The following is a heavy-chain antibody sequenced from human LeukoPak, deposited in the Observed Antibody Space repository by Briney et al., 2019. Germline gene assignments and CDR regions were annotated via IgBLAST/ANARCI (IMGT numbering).Heavy chain of an antibody. CDR2: IWYDGSNK. Sequence: GGSLRLSCAASGFTFSSYGMHWVRQAPGKGLEWVAVIWYDGSNKYYADSVKGRFTISRDNSKNTLYLQMNSLRGEDTAVYYCAKPVSVDTAMVPCDYWGQGTLVTVSS. CDR3: AKPVSVDTAMVPCDY. CDR1: GFTFSSYG. J-gene: IGHJ4*02. D-gene: IGHD5-18*01. V-gene: IGHV3-30*02.